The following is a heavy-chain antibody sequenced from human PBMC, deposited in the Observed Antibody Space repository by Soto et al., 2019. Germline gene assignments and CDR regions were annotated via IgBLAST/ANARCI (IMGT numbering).Heavy chain of an antibody. D-gene: IGHD3-22*01. Sequence: SETLSLTCAVSGGSISSGGYTWTWIRQPPGQGLEWIGYTYHSGSPYYNPSLKSRVTISVDRSKNHFSLKLSSVTAADTAVYYCARTYYYDSSGYYPAYFDYWGQGNLVTVSS. V-gene: IGHV4-30-2*01. J-gene: IGHJ4*02. CDR1: GGSISSGGYT. CDR2: TYHSGSP. CDR3: ARTYYYDSSGYYPAYFDY.